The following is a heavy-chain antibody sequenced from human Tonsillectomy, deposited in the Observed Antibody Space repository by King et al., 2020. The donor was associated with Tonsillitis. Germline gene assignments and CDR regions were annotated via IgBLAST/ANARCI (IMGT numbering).Heavy chain of an antibody. CDR1: GYSIRSGYY. J-gene: IGHJ4*02. V-gene: IGHV4-38-2*02. CDR3: ARDRSYGPHLFDY. D-gene: IGHD5-18*01. CDR2: IYHSGST. Sequence: QLQESGPGLVKPSETLSLTCGVSGYSIRSGYYWGWIRQPPGKGLEWIGSIYHSGSTYYNPSLKSRVTISVDTSKNQFSLKLSSVTAADTAVYYCARDRSYGPHLFDYWGQGPLVTVSS.